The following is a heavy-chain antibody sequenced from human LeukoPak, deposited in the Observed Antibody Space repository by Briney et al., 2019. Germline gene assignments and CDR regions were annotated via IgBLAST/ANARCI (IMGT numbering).Heavy chain of an antibody. CDR2: IGGRDGGT. Sequence: GASLRLSCAASGFIFSNYAMSWVRQAPGKGLEWVSAIGGRDGGTYYADSVKGRFTVSRDDPKNTLYLQMNTLRAEDTAVYYCAKDQERNAFDIWGQGTMVTVSS. V-gene: IGHV3-23*01. J-gene: IGHJ3*02. CDR1: GFIFSNYA. CDR3: AKDQERNAFDI.